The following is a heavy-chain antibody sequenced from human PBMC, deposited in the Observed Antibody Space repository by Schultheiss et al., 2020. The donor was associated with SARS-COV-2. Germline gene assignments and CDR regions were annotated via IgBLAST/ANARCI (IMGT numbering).Heavy chain of an antibody. J-gene: IGHJ5*02. Sequence: GGSLRLSCAASGFTFSSYAMHWVRQAPGKGLEWVANIKQDGSEKYYVDSVKGRFTISRDNAKNSLYLQMNSLRAEDTAVYYCARDGRPAAIQGGGNWFDPWGQGTLVTVSS. CDR1: GFTFSSYA. V-gene: IGHV3-7*01. D-gene: IGHD2-2*01. CDR2: IKQDGSEK. CDR3: ARDGRPAAIQGGGNWFDP.